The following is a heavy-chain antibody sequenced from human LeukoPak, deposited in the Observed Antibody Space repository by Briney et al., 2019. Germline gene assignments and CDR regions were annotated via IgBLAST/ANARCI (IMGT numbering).Heavy chain of an antibody. CDR3: AKGSRYYYYMDV. Sequence: GGSLRLSCAASGFTFSSYAMSWVRQAPGKGLEWVSAISGSGGSTYYAASVKGRFTISRDNSKNTLYLQMNSLRAEDTAVYYCAKGSRYYYYMDVWGKGTTVTVSS. J-gene: IGHJ6*03. CDR2: ISGSGGST. CDR1: GFTFSSYA. V-gene: IGHV3-23*01.